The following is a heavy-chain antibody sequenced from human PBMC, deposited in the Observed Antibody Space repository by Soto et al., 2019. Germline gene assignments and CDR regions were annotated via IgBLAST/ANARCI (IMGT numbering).Heavy chain of an antibody. V-gene: IGHV3-66*01. J-gene: IGHJ2*01. CDR1: GLSVSNNY. D-gene: IGHD2-8*01. Sequence: EEQVVESGGGLVQPGGSLRLSCAASGLSVSNNYMGWVRQAPGKGLEWVSLIYSGGSTYYADSVKGRFTISRDNSKNTLYLQMNSLRVEDTAVFYCARIGMVYAHWYFDLWGRGTVVTVSS. CDR2: IYSGGST. CDR3: ARIGMVYAHWYFDL.